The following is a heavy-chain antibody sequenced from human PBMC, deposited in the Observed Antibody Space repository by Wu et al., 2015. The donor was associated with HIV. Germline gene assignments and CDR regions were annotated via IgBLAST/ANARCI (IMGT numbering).Heavy chain of an antibody. V-gene: IGHV1-69*13. J-gene: IGHJ6*02. Sequence: QVQLLQSGAEVKNPGSSVRVSCKASGATFTSYALSWVRQAPGQGLEWMGRLIPMYGTANYAQKFQGRVTITADESTSTAYMDVSSLRSDDTAVYYCARDPKAGKEWLPYYYGMDVWGQGTTVTVSS. D-gene: IGHD1-1*01. CDR3: ARDPKAGKEWLPYYYGMDV. CDR1: GATFTSYA. CDR2: LIPMYGTA.